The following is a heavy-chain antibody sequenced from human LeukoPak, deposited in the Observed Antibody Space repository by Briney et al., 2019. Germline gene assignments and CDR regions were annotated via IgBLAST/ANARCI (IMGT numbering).Heavy chain of an antibody. V-gene: IGHV3-23*01. Sequence: GGSLSLSCAASGFTFSNYGMSWVRQAPGKGLEWVSAISGRDSNTYYADSVKGRFTISRDNSKNTLYLQMDSLRAEDTAVYFCAKRSDYGTSGNYFDSWGQGTPVTVSS. D-gene: IGHD4-17*01. J-gene: IGHJ4*02. CDR1: GFTFSNYG. CDR2: ISGRDSNT. CDR3: AKRSDYGTSGNYFDS.